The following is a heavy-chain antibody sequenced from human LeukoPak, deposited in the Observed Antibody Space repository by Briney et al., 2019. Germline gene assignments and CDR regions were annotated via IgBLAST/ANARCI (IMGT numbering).Heavy chain of an antibody. Sequence: PGGSLRLSCAASGYTFDDYGMSWVRQAPGKGLEWVSGINWNGGGTGYADSVKGRFTISRDNSKNTLYLQMNSLRAEGTAVYYCAKWRSSGIAVAGTGVCDYWGQGTLVTVSS. CDR1: GYTFDDYG. J-gene: IGHJ4*02. V-gene: IGHV3-20*04. D-gene: IGHD6-19*01. CDR3: AKWRSSGIAVAGTGVCDY. CDR2: INWNGGGT.